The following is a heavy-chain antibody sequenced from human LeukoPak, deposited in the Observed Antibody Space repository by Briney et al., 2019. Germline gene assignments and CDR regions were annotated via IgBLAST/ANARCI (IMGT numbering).Heavy chain of an antibody. CDR3: ARDKREGATTSLDY. D-gene: IGHD1-26*01. J-gene: IGHJ4*02. Sequence: SETLSLTCTVSGGSITSYYWSWFRQPPGKGLEFIGYIFYTGSTNYNPSLKSRVTISVDTSKNQFSLKLSSVTAADTAVYYCARDKREGATTSLDYWGQGTLVTVSS. CDR2: IFYTGST. CDR1: GGSITSYY. V-gene: IGHV4-59*12.